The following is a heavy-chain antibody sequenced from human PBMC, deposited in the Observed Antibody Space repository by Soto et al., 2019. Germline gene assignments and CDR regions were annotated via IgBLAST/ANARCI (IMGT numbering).Heavy chain of an antibody. V-gene: IGHV5-10-1*01. CDR3: ARGGSSADYCHYGMDX. Sequence: PGEALKISWKGSGYSFTSYWISWVRQMPGKGLEWMVMIDPSDSYTKYRPSFQGHVTISAYKSISTAYLQWSSLKASDTAMYYCARGGSSADYCHYGMDXWGQVTTVTVS. D-gene: IGHD6-25*01. CDR2: IDPSDSYT. J-gene: IGHJ6*02. CDR1: GYSFTSYW.